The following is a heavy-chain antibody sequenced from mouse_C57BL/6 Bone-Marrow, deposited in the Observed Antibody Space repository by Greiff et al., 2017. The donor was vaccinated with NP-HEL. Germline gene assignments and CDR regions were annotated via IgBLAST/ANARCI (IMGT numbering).Heavy chain of an antibody. J-gene: IGHJ2*01. D-gene: IGHD1-1*01. CDR3: AREDYYGSSLYYFDY. V-gene: IGHV1-42*01. CDR2: INHSTGGT. CDR1: GFSFTGYY. Sequence: VQLQQSGPELVKPGASVKISCKASGFSFTGYYMNWVKQSPEKSLEWIGEINHSTGGTTYNQKFKAKATLTVDKSSSTAYMQLKSLTSEDSAVYYCAREDYYGSSLYYFDYWGQGTTLTVSS.